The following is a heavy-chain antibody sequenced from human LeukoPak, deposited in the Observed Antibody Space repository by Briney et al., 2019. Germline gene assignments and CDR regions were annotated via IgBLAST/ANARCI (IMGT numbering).Heavy chain of an antibody. J-gene: IGHJ4*02. CDR1: GYTFTGYY. Sequence: ASVKVSCKASGYTFTGYYMHWVRQAPGQGLEWMGRINPNSGGTNYAQKFEGMVTMTRDTSISTAYMELSRLRSDDTAVYYCARDRGSSRNYYFYYWGQGTLVTVSS. D-gene: IGHD6-13*01. V-gene: IGHV1-2*06. CDR3: ARDRGSSRNYYFYY. CDR2: INPNSGGT.